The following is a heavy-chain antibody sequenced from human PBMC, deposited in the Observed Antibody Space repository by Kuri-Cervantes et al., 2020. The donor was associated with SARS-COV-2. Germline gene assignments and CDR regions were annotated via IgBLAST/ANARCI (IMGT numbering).Heavy chain of an antibody. D-gene: IGHD5-18*01. J-gene: IGHJ4*02. CDR1: GGSITFGYYY. Sequence: TLSLTCTVSGGSITFGYYYWSWIRQPPGKGLEWIGYISYSGSTYYNPSLKSRLTISADMSKNQFSLKLTSVTAADSAVYYCARDSGGYDVDVPMGPYWGQGTLVTVSS. CDR3: ARDSGGYDVDVPMGPY. V-gene: IGHV4-30-4*01. CDR2: ISYSGST.